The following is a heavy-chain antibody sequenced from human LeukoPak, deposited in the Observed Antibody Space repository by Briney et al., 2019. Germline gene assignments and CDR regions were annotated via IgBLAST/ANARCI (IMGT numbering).Heavy chain of an antibody. V-gene: IGHV1-18*04. CDR3: ARGVPPDYYYYGMDV. CDR1: GYSFTGYY. Sequence: ASVKVSCKASGYSFTGYYIHWVRQAPGLGLEWMGWISAYNGNTNYAQKLQGRVTMTTDTSTSTAYMELRSLRSDDTAVYYCARGVPPDYYYYGMDVWGQGTTVTVSS. CDR2: ISAYNGNT. J-gene: IGHJ6*02. D-gene: IGHD3-10*01.